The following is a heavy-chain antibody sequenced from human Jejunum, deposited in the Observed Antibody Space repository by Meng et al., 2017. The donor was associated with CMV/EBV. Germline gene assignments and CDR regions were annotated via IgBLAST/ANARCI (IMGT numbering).Heavy chain of an antibody. J-gene: IGHJ4*02. V-gene: IGHV3-66*02. CDR3: ARDEYGSGSCLDY. Sequence: VSGFTVRSNYMNWVRQAPGKGLEWVSIIYSGGTTYCADSVKGRFTISRDNSNNRLYLQMNSLTPEDTAVYFCARDEYGSGSCLDYWGQGTLVTVSS. CDR1: GFTVRSNY. CDR2: IYSGGTT. D-gene: IGHD3-10*01.